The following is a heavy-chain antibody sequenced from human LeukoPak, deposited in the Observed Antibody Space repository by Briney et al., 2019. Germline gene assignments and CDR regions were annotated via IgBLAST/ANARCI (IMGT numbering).Heavy chain of an antibody. J-gene: IGHJ4*02. D-gene: IGHD3-22*01. CDR1: GFTFSSYS. Sequence: PGGSLRLSCAASGFTFSSYSMNWVRQAPGKGLEWVSSISSSSSHIYYADSVEGRFTISRDNAKNSLYLQMNSLRAGDTAVYYCARGGFHYDSSGYYCFDYWGQGTLVTVSS. CDR3: ARGGFHYDSSGYYCFDY. CDR2: ISSSSSHI. V-gene: IGHV3-21*01.